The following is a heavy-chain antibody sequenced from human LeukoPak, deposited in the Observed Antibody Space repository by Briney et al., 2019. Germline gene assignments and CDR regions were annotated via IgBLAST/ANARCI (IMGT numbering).Heavy chain of an antibody. J-gene: IGHJ4*02. CDR3: TKGVKMVFND. CDR2: INSFGTTK. CDR1: GFTFSDYY. V-gene: IGHV3-11*04. D-gene: IGHD5-24*01. Sequence: GGSLRLSCTASGFTFSDYYMSWVRQAPGKGLEWLAYINSFGTTKFYADSVKGRFTISRDNGKNSVFLQMNDLRPDDTAIYYCTKGVKMVFNDWGQGSLVSVSS.